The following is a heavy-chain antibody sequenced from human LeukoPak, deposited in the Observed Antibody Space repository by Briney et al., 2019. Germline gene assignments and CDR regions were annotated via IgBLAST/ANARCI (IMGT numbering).Heavy chain of an antibody. Sequence: ASVKVSCKASGYTFTSYGISWVRQAPGQGLEWMGWISAYNGNTNYAQKLQGRVTMTTDTSTSTAYMELRSLRSDDTAVYYCARWYCSSTSCYTRAWFDPWGQGTLVTVSS. CDR1: GYTFTSYG. J-gene: IGHJ5*02. CDR3: ARWYCSSTSCYTRAWFDP. D-gene: IGHD2-2*02. CDR2: ISAYNGNT. V-gene: IGHV1-18*01.